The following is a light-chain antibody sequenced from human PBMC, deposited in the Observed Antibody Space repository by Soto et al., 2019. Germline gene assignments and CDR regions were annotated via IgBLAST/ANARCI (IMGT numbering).Light chain of an antibody. J-gene: IGLJ1*01. V-gene: IGLV2-8*01. Sequence: QSDRNQPPSASGSPGQAVTISCTGTSSDVGGYNYVSWYQQHPGKAPKLMIYDVSKRPSGVPDRFSGSKSGNTASLTVSGLQAEDEADYYCISYAAPNIHYVFVTGTKFTV. CDR1: SSDVGGYNY. CDR2: DVS. CDR3: ISYAAPNIHYV.